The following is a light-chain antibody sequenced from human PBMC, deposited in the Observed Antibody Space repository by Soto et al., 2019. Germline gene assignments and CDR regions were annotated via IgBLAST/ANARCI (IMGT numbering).Light chain of an antibody. CDR3: LSHTSSNTRV. CDR1: SSDVGGYNH. CDR2: EVS. V-gene: IGLV2-14*01. J-gene: IGLJ1*01. Sequence: QSVLTQPASVSGSPGQSITISCTGTSSDVGGYNHVSWYQHHPGKAPKLIIFEVSNRPSGVSNRFSGSKSGNTASLTISGLQAEDEGDYYCLSHTSSNTRVFGTGTK.